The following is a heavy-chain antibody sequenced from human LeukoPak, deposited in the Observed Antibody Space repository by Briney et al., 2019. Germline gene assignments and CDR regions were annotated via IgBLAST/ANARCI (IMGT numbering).Heavy chain of an antibody. D-gene: IGHD6-19*01. CDR2: IYYSGST. CDR1: GGSISSSSYY. CDR3: ARSDRTVADVFY. V-gene: IGHV4-39*07. Sequence: PSETLSLTCTASGGSISSSSYYWGWIRQPPGKGLEWIGSIYYSGSTYYNPSLKSRVTISVDTSKNQFSLKLSSVTAADTAVYYCARSDRTVADVFYWGQGTLVTVSS. J-gene: IGHJ4*02.